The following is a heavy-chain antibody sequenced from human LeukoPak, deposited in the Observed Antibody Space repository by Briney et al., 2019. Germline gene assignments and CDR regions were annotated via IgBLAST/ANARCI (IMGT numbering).Heavy chain of an antibody. CDR3: ARGSTAAAGTGVWFDP. V-gene: IGHV4-34*01. CDR2: INHSGST. CDR1: GGSFSGYY. J-gene: IGHJ5*02. Sequence: SETLSLTCAVYGGSFSGYYWSWIRQPPGKGLQWIGKINHSGSTNYNPSLKSRVTISVDTSKNQFSLKLSSVTAADTAVYYCARGSTAAAGTGVWFDPWGQGTLVTVSS. D-gene: IGHD6-13*01.